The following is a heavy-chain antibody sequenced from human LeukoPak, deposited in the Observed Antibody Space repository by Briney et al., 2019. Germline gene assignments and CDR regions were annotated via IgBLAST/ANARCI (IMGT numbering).Heavy chain of an antibody. CDR3: ARRDISGWYGNWFDP. J-gene: IGHJ5*02. CDR1: GFTFSSYG. V-gene: IGHV3-30*03. CDR2: ISNDGSNK. Sequence: GGSLRLSCVASGFTFSSYGMHWVRQAPGKGLEWVAVISNDGSNKYYADSVKGRFTISRDNSKNTLYLQMNSLRAEDTAVYYCARRDISGWYGNWFDPWGHGTLVTVSS. D-gene: IGHD6-19*01.